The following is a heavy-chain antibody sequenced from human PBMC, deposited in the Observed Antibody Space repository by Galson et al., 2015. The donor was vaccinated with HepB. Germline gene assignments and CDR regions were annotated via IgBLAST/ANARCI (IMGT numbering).Heavy chain of an antibody. CDR3: VTYCGGDCTHYYFDY. CDR1: GFTFRSYA. CDR2: ISSSGRTK. J-gene: IGHJ4*02. Sequence: SLRLSCADSGFTFRSYAMSWVRQAPGKGLEWVSYISSSGRTKYYANSVKGRFTISRDNAKNSLYLQMNSLRVEDTAVYFCVTYCGGDCTHYYFDYWGQGTLVTVSS. D-gene: IGHD2-21*02. V-gene: IGHV3-48*04.